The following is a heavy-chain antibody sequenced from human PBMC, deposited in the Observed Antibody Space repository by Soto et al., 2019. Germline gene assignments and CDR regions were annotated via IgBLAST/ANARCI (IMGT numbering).Heavy chain of an antibody. V-gene: IGHV3-23*01. D-gene: IGHD4-4*01. CDR2: FSVSGGNI. Sequence: PGGSLSLSCVASGFTFSTHAMSWVRQVPGKGLEWVSTFSVSGGNIYYGESVKGRFTISRDDPKNTLYLDMNSLRVEATAVYYCATDPQWTVCPLAMDVWGQGTTVTVSS. CDR1: GFTFSTHA. CDR3: ATDPQWTVCPLAMDV. J-gene: IGHJ6*02.